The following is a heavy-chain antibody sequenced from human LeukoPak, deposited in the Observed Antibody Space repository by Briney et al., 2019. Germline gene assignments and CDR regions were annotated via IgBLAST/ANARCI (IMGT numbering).Heavy chain of an antibody. Sequence: GGSLRLSCAASGFTFSGYAMSWVRQAPGKGLEWVSAISGSGGSTYYADSVKGRFTISRDNSKNTLYLQMNSLRAEDTAVYYCAKDERYTVTTNYWGQGTLVTVSS. D-gene: IGHD4-17*01. CDR3: AKDERYTVTTNY. J-gene: IGHJ4*02. CDR2: ISGSGGST. V-gene: IGHV3-23*01. CDR1: GFTFSGYA.